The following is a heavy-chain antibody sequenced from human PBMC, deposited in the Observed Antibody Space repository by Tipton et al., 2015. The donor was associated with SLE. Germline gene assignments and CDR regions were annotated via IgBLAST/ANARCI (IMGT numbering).Heavy chain of an antibody. CDR3: ARTLDALDI. Sequence: TLSLTCTVSGGSISSFCWNWIRQSPGKGLEWIGRAYTTGSPYYNPSLESRVAISMDTSKNQFSLKLTAVTAADTAVYYCARTLDALDIWGQGTMVTVSS. CDR2: AYTTGSP. V-gene: IGHV4-4*07. CDR1: GGSISSFC. J-gene: IGHJ3*02.